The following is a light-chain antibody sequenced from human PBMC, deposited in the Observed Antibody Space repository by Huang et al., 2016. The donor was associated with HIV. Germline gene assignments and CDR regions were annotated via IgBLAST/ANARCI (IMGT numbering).Light chain of an antibody. V-gene: IGKV1-39*01. CDR3: QQNYLVPLT. CDR1: HTISNY. CDR2: AAS. J-gene: IGKJ4*02. Sequence: DIQMTQSPSSLSASVGDRVTITCRASHTISNYLNWYQQKPGKAPKFLIYAASSLKNGVPSRFSGIGYGTDCTLTISSLQPGGFGTYDCQQNYLVPLTFGGGTKVGIK.